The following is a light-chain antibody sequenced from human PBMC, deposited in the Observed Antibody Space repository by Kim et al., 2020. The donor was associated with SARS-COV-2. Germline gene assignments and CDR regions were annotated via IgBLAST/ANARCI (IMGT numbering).Light chain of an antibody. CDR2: GAS. V-gene: IGKV3-20*01. Sequence: EIVLRQSPGTLSLSPGERATLSCRASQSVSSSYLAWYQQKPGQAPRLLIYGASSRATGIPDRFSGSGSGTDFTLTISRLEPEDFAVYYCQQYGSSPLTFGGGTKLEI. J-gene: IGKJ4*01. CDR3: QQYGSSPLT. CDR1: QSVSSSY.